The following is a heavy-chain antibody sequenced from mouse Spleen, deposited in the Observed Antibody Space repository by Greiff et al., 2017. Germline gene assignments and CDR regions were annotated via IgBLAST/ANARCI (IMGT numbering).Heavy chain of an antibody. CDR1: GFTFSDYY. CDR2: ISDGGSYT. D-gene: IGHD1-1*01. Sequence: EVKLMESGGGLVKPGGSLKLSCAASGFTFSDYYMYWVRQTPEKRLEWVATISDGGSYTYYPDSVKGRFTISRDNAKNNLYLQMSSLKSEDTAMYYCARDYGSSFDYWGQGTTLTVSS. V-gene: IGHV5-4*02. CDR3: ARDYGSSFDY. J-gene: IGHJ2*01.